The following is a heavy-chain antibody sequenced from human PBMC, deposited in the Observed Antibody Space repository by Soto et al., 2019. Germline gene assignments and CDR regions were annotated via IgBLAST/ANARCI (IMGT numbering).Heavy chain of an antibody. Sequence: GASVKVSCKASGYTFTSYYMHWVRQAPGQGLEWMGIINPSGGSTSYAQKFQGRVTMTRDTSTSTVYMELSSLRSEDTAVYYCARDMSVAGPTPYYYYYGMDVWGQGTTVTV. CDR2: INPSGGST. CDR1: GYTFTSYY. V-gene: IGHV1-46*01. D-gene: IGHD6-19*01. J-gene: IGHJ6*02. CDR3: ARDMSVAGPTPYYYYYGMDV.